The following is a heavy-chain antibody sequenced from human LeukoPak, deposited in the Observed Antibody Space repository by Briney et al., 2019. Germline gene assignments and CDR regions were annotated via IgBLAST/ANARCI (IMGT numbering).Heavy chain of an antibody. CDR3: ARARGSGWYGGNHDAFDI. CDR2: IYYSGST. Sequence: SETLSLTCTVSGGSISSSSYYWGWIRQPPGKGLEWIGSIYYSGSTYYNPSLKSRVTISVDTSKNQFSLKLSSVTAADTAVYYCARARGSGWYGGNHDAFDIWGQGTMVTVSS. D-gene: IGHD6-19*01. V-gene: IGHV4-39*07. J-gene: IGHJ3*02. CDR1: GGSISSSSYY.